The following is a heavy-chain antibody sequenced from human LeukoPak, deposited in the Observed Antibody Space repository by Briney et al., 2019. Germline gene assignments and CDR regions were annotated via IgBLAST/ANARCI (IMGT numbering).Heavy chain of an antibody. CDR2: IYPGDSDT. Sequence: GESLKISCKGSGYSFTSYWIGWVRQMPGKGLEWMRIIYPGDSDTRYSPSFQGQVTISADKSISTAYLQWSSLKASDTAMYYCARHWRIAAAGTAFDIWGQGTMVTVSS. CDR1: GYSFTSYW. J-gene: IGHJ3*02. CDR3: ARHWRIAAAGTAFDI. V-gene: IGHV5-51*01. D-gene: IGHD6-13*01.